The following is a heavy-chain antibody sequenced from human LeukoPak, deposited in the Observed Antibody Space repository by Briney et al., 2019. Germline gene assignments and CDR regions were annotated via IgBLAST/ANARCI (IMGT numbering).Heavy chain of an antibody. J-gene: IGHJ4*02. CDR1: GFTFSSYA. D-gene: IGHD1-26*01. Sequence: GGSLRLSCAASGFTFSSYAMSWVRQAPGKGLKWVSTINDNGDGTYYADSVKGRFTISRDNSYNTVSLQMNSLRDGDTGVYYCARDLGSYLRGSFDYWGQGTLVTVSS. CDR2: INDNGDGT. CDR3: ARDLGSYLRGSFDY. V-gene: IGHV3-23*01.